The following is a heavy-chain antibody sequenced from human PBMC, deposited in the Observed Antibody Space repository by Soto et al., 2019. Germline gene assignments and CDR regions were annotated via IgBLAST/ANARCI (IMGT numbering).Heavy chain of an antibody. V-gene: IGHV5-10-1*01. Sequence: PGESLKISCKGSGYSFTSYWISWVRQMPGKGLEWMGRIDPSDSYTNYSPSFQGHVTISADKSISTAYLQWSSLKASDTAMHYCARLVQVTTFADAFDIWGQGTMVTVSS. J-gene: IGHJ3*02. D-gene: IGHD3-16*01. CDR2: IDPSDSYT. CDR3: ARLVQVTTFADAFDI. CDR1: GYSFTSYW.